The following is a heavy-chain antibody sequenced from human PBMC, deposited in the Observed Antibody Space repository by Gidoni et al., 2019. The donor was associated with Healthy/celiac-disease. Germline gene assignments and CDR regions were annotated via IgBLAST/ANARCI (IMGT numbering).Heavy chain of an antibody. Sequence: QVQLVESGGGLVKPGGYLRLSCASSGLTFRDYYISWIRQAPGKGLEWVSYSSSSSSYTNYADSVKGRFTISRDNAKNSLYLQMNSLRAEDTAVYYCARAISGWYRGGWFDPWGQGTLVTVSS. J-gene: IGHJ5*02. CDR1: GLTFRDYY. V-gene: IGHV3-11*05. D-gene: IGHD6-19*01. CDR2: SSSSSSYT. CDR3: ARAISGWYRGGWFDP.